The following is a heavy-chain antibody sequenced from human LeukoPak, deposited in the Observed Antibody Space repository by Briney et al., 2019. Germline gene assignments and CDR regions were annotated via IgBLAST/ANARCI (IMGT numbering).Heavy chain of an antibody. Sequence: SETLSLTCTVSGGSISNYWSWIRQLPGKGLEWIGYIYYSGSTYYNPSLKSRVTISVDTSKNQFSLKLSSVTAADTAVYYCARAAHGRLGIAAAGPIDYWGQGTLVTVSS. CDR3: ARAAHGRLGIAAAGPIDY. V-gene: IGHV4-59*12. CDR2: IYYSGST. J-gene: IGHJ4*02. CDR1: GGSISNY. D-gene: IGHD6-13*01.